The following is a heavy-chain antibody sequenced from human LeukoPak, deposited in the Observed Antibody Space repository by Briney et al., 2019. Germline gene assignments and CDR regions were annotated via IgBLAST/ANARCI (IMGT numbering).Heavy chain of an antibody. D-gene: IGHD6-19*01. CDR2: IYPGDSDT. Sequence: GESLKISCKGSGYSFTNYWIGWVRQMPGKGLEWMGIIYPGDSDTRYSPSFQGQVTISADKSIGTAYLQWSSLRASDTAMYYCARDLELVGIAVAGTLDYWGQGTLVTVSS. V-gene: IGHV5-51*01. J-gene: IGHJ4*02. CDR3: ARDLELVGIAVAGTLDY. CDR1: GYSFTNYW.